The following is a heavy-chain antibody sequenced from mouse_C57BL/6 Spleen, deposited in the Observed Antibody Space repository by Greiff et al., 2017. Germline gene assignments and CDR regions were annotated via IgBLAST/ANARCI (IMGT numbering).Heavy chain of an antibody. V-gene: IGHV1-64*01. J-gene: IGHJ3*01. CDR1: GYTFTSYW. CDR2: IHPNSGST. Sequence: QVQLQQPGAELVKPGASVKLSCKASGYTFTSYWMHWVKQRPGQGLEWIGMIHPNSGSTNYNEKFKSKATLTVDKSSSTAYMQLSSLTSEDSAVYYCASEEAVVAPFAYWGQGTLVTVSA. CDR3: ASEEAVVAPFAY. D-gene: IGHD1-1*01.